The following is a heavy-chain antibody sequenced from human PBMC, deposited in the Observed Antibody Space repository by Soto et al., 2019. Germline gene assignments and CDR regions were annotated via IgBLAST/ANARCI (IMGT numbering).Heavy chain of an antibody. CDR2: ISYDGSNK. J-gene: IGHJ4*02. CDR3: ARDHEQWPHYFDY. Sequence: GGSLRLSCAASGFTFSSYAMHWVRQAPGKGLEWVAVISYDGSNKYYADSVKGRFTISRDNSKNTLYLQMNSLRAEDTAVYYCARDHEQWPHYFDYWGQGTLVTVSS. D-gene: IGHD6-19*01. CDR1: GFTFSSYA. V-gene: IGHV3-30-3*01.